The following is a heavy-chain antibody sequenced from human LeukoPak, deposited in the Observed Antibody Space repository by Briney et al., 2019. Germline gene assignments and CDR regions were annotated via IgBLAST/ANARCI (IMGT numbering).Heavy chain of an antibody. CDR3: ARDLGYCTNGVCPYFDY. CDR1: GYTFTGYY. Sequence: ASVKVSCKASGYTFTGYYMHWVRQAPGQGLEWMGWINPNSGGTNYAQKFQGRVTMTRDTSISTAYMELSRLRSDDTAVYYCARDLGYCTNGVCPYFDYWGQGTLVTVSS. CDR2: INPNSGGT. D-gene: IGHD2-8*01. V-gene: IGHV1-2*02. J-gene: IGHJ4*02.